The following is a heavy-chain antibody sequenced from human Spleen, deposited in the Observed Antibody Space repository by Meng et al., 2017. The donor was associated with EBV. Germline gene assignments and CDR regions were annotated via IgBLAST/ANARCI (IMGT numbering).Heavy chain of an antibody. CDR1: GGSMTSNSYY. V-gene: IGHV4-39*07. Sequence: HLRESGPGRLKPSGTLSLTCTVAGGSMTSNSYYRGWIRQPPGKGLEWIANTLYSGSTYYNPSLKTRVTISLDTSKNQFSLKLTSVTAADTAFYYCARTYSGYLENFDQWGQGTLVTVSS. CDR2: TLYSGST. J-gene: IGHJ4*02. D-gene: IGHD3-22*01. CDR3: ARTYSGYLENFDQ.